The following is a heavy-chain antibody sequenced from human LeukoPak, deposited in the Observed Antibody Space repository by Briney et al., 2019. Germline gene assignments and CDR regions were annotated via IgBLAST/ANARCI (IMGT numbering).Heavy chain of an antibody. Sequence: GGSLRLSCAASGFTFSDAWLSRVRQAPGKGLEWVGRIKSKTDGETIDYAAPVKGRFTISRDDSKNTLYLRMNSLKSEDTAVYYCTTAKLTGFSYYWGQGTLVTVSS. D-gene: IGHD3-9*01. CDR1: GFTFSDAW. CDR2: IKSKTDGETI. J-gene: IGHJ4*02. V-gene: IGHV3-15*01. CDR3: TTAKLTGFSYY.